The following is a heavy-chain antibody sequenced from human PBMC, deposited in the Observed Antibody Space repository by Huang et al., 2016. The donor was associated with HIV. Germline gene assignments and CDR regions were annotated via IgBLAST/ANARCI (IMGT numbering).Heavy chain of an antibody. V-gene: IGHV4-61*09. CDR1: GGSINMGSYY. CDR3: ASAGMQSWFRAQDAFDL. CDR2: MCISGTT. J-gene: IGHJ3*01. Sequence: QVQLQESGPGLVKPSQTLSLTCTVSGGSINMGSYYWTWIRQPAGEGLEWIGHMCISGTTHSNPSLEGRVTISIDRSNNKFSLNLRSVTAADTGVYYCASAGMQSWFRAQDAFDLWGRGTVVIVSS. D-gene: IGHD5-18*01.